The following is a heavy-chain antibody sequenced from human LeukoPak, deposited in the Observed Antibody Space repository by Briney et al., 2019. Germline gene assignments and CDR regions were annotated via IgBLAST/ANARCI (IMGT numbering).Heavy chain of an antibody. J-gene: IGHJ4*02. D-gene: IGHD2-2*02. CDR1: GGSISSSSYY. CDR3: AVVPAAIGSFDY. CDR2: IYYSGST. Sequence: SETLSLTCTVSGGSISSSSYYWGWIRQPPGKGLEWIGSIYYSGSTYYNPSLKSRVTISVDTSKNQFSLKLSSVTAADTAVYYCAVVPAAIGSFDYWGQGTLVTVSS. V-gene: IGHV4-39*01.